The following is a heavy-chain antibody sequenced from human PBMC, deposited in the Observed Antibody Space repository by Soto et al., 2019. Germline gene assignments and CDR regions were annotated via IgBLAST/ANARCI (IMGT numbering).Heavy chain of an antibody. CDR1: GGSITSGGYY. CDR3: ARSVFP. V-gene: IGHV4-31*03. CDR2: IDYSGFT. Sequence: QVPLQDSGTGRVTPSKTLSLTCTVSGGSITSGGYYWSCIRQHPGTGLEWIGYIDYSGFTYYNPSLKRRVPISVDTSKNQFSLKLSSVAAADTAVSYCARSVFPWGKGTLATVSS. D-gene: IGHD3-10*02. J-gene: IGHJ1*01.